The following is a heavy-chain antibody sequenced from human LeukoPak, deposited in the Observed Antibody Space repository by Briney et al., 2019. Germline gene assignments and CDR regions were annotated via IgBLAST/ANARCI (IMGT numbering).Heavy chain of an antibody. CDR3: ASEYCSSTSCNGAFDI. D-gene: IGHD2-2*01. Sequence: GRSLRLSCAASGFTFSSYAMHWVRQAPGKGLEWVAVISYDGSNKYYADSVKGRFTISRDNSKNTLYLQMNSLRAEDTAVYYCASEYCSSTSCNGAFDIWGQGTMVTVSS. CDR1: GFTFSSYA. V-gene: IGHV3-30-3*01. J-gene: IGHJ3*02. CDR2: ISYDGSNK.